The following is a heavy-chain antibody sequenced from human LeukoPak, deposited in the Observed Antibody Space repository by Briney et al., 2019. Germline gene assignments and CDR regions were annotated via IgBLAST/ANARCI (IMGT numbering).Heavy chain of an antibody. Sequence: PSETLSLTCAVYGGSFSGYYWSWIRQPPGKGLEWIGEINHSGSTNYNPSLKSRVTISVDTSKNQFSLKLSSVTAADTAVYYCARVTGVDYWGQGTLVTVSS. CDR2: INHSGST. CDR1: GGSFSGYY. J-gene: IGHJ4*02. V-gene: IGHV4-34*01. CDR3: ARVTGVDY.